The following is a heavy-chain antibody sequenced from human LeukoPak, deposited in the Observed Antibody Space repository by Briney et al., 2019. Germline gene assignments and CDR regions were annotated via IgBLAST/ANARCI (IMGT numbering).Heavy chain of an antibody. D-gene: IGHD6-13*01. Sequence: PGGSLRLSCAASGFTVSSNYMSWVRQAPGKGLEWVAFLRYDASNKYYADSVKGRFTISRDNSENTLYLQMNSLTAEDTAVYYCAKDLRQQMVVDWFDPWGQGTLVTVSS. CDR3: AKDLRQQMVVDWFDP. CDR2: LRYDASNK. J-gene: IGHJ5*02. V-gene: IGHV3-30*02. CDR1: GFTVSSNY.